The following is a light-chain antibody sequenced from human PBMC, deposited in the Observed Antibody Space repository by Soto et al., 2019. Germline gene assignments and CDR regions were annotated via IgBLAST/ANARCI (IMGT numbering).Light chain of an antibody. J-gene: IGKJ2*01. V-gene: IGKV3-20*01. CDR3: QQYGTSSKYT. CDR1: QSVSNNY. CDR2: DAS. Sequence: ENVLTQSPGTLFLSPGERATLSCRARQSVSNNYLAWYQQKPGQAPRVLIFDASRRAAGIPDRFSGRGSGTDFTLTISRLEPEDFAVYYCQQYGTSSKYTFGQGTKLEIK.